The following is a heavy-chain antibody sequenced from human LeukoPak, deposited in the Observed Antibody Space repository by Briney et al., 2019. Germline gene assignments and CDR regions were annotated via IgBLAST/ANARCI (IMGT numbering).Heavy chain of an antibody. Sequence: PSETLSLTCTVSGGSISSYYWSWIRQPPGKGLEWIGYIYYSGSTNYNPSLKSRVTISVDTSKNQLSLKLSSVTAADTAVYYCAREGSNDASYHCYMDVWAKGPRSPSP. CDR1: GGSISSYY. J-gene: IGHJ6*03. CDR3: AREGSNDASYHCYMDV. CDR2: IYYSGST. D-gene: IGHD2-15*01. V-gene: IGHV4-59*01.